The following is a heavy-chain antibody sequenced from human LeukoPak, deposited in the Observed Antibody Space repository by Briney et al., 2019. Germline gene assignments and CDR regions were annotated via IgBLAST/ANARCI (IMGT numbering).Heavy chain of an antibody. J-gene: IGHJ4*02. CDR2: ISSSSSTI. D-gene: IGHD6-13*01. Sequence: GGSLRLSCAASGFTFSTYSMNWVRQAPGKGLEWVSYISSSSSTIYYADSVKGRFTISRDNAKNSLYLQMNSLRAEDTAVYYCARDLSERAAAGPFDYWGQGTLVTVSS. V-gene: IGHV3-48*01. CDR3: ARDLSERAAAGPFDY. CDR1: GFTFSTYS.